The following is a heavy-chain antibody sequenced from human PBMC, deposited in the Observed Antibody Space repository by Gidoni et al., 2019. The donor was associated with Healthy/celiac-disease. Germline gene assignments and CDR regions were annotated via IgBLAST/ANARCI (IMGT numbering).Heavy chain of an antibody. J-gene: IGHJ6*02. Sequence: QVQLVESGGGVVQPGRSLRLSCAAAGFTFSSYAMHWVRQAPGKGLEWVAVISYDGSNKYYADSVKGRFTISRDNSKNTLYLQMNSLRAEDTAVYYCAGGGSSYYYYYGMDVWGQGTTVTVSS. V-gene: IGHV3-30-3*01. CDR1: GFTFSSYA. D-gene: IGHD1-26*01. CDR2: ISYDGSNK. CDR3: AGGGSSYYYYYGMDV.